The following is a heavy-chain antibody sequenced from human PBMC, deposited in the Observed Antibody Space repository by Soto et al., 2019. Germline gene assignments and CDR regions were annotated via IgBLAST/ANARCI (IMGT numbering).Heavy chain of an antibody. CDR3: ANLFVSYDSSGYYLDY. J-gene: IGHJ4*02. CDR1: GFTISSYW. V-gene: IGHV3-74*01. Sequence: PGGSLRLSCAASGFTISSYWMHWVRQGPGKGLVWVSRINSDGSGTKYADSVKGRFTISRDNAKNTLYLQMNSLRAEDTAVYYCANLFVSYDSSGYYLDYRGQGTLVTVSS. CDR2: INSDGSGT. D-gene: IGHD3-22*01.